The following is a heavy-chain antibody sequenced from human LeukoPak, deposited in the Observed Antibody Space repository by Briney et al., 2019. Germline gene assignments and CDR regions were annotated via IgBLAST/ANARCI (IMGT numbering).Heavy chain of an antibody. V-gene: IGHV4-34*12. CDR1: GGSFSGYY. CDR2: IIHSGST. J-gene: IGHJ4*02. CDR3: AREGRGTQLWPPDY. Sequence: SETLSLTCAVYGGSFSGYYWTWIRQSPGKGLEWIGEIIHSGSTNYNPSLKSRVTMTVDTSKNHFSLNLKSVTGADTAIYYCAREGRGTQLWPPDYWGQGVLVTVSS. D-gene: IGHD5-18*01.